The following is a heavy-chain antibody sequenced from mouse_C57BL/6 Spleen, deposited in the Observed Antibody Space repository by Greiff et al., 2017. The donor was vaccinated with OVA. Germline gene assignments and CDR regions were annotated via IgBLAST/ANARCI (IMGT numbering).Heavy chain of an antibody. V-gene: IGHV3-1*01. CDR3: AREGDYGSSYVGYFDV. CDR1: GYSITSGYD. J-gene: IGHJ1*03. D-gene: IGHD1-1*01. Sequence: EVKLQESGPGMVKPSQSLSLTCTVTGYSITSGYDWHWIRHFPGNKLEWMGYISYSGSTNYNPSLKSRISITHDTSKNHFFLKLNSVTTEDTATYYCAREGDYGSSYVGYFDVWGTGTTVTVSS. CDR2: ISYSGST.